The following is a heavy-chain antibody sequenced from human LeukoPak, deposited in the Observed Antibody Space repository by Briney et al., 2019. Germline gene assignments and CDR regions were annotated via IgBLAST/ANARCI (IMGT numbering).Heavy chain of an antibody. J-gene: IGHJ4*02. D-gene: IGHD5-12*01. V-gene: IGHV4-59*01. Sequence: SETLSLTCTVSGGSISSYYWSWIRQPPGKELEGIGYIYYSGSTNYNPSLKSRVTIPVDTSKNQFSLKLSSVTAADTAVYYCARGGGYLYYFDYWGQGTLVTVSS. CDR3: ARGGGYLYYFDY. CDR1: GGSISSYY. CDR2: IYYSGST.